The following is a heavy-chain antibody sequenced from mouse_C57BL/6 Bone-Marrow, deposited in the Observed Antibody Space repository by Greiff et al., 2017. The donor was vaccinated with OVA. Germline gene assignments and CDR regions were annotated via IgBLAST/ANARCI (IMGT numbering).Heavy chain of an antibody. Sequence: LQESGAELAKPGASVKLSCKASGYTFTSYWMHWVKQRPGQGLEWIGYINPSSGYTKYNQKFKDKATLTADESSSTAYMQLSSLTYEDSAVYYCARWFAYWGQGTLVTVSA. CDR1: GYTFTSYW. V-gene: IGHV1-7*01. CDR3: ARWFAY. J-gene: IGHJ3*01. CDR2: INPSSGYT.